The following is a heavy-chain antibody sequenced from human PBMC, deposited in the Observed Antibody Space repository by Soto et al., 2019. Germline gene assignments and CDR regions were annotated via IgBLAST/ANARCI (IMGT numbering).Heavy chain of an antibody. CDR1: GGTFSSYA. Sequence: SVKVSCKASGGTFSSYAISWVRQAPGQGLEWMGGIIPIFGTANYAQKFQGRVTITADESTSTAYMELSSLRSEDTAVYYCAVLRCLEWLSSYGMDVWGQGTTVTVSS. CDR3: AVLRCLEWLSSYGMDV. D-gene: IGHD3-3*01. CDR2: IIPIFGTA. J-gene: IGHJ6*02. V-gene: IGHV1-69*13.